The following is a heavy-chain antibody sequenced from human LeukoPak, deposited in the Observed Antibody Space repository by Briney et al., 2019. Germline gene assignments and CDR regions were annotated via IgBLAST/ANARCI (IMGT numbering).Heavy chain of an antibody. CDR3: ARGGGRTPDY. CDR2: IKQDGSDK. CDR1: GFTFSSYW. D-gene: IGHD1-26*01. V-gene: IGHV3-7*01. Sequence: GGCLRLSCAASGFTFSSYWMSWVRQVPGKGLEWVANIKQDGSDKYYVDSVKGRFTISRDNAKNSLFLQINSLSAEDTAVYYCARGGGRTPDYWGQGTLVTVSS. J-gene: IGHJ4*02.